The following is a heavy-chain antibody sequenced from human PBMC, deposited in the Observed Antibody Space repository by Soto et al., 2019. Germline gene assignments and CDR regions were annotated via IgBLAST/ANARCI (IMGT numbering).Heavy chain of an antibody. Sequence: ASVKVSCKASGYTFTSYAMHWVRQAPGQRLEWKGWINAGNGNTKYSQKFQGRVTITRDTSASTAYMELSSLRSEDTAVYYCARGAGVLMVYAIDYWGQGTLVTVSS. V-gene: IGHV1-3*01. J-gene: IGHJ4*02. D-gene: IGHD2-8*01. CDR1: GYTFTSYA. CDR2: INAGNGNT. CDR3: ARGAGVLMVYAIDY.